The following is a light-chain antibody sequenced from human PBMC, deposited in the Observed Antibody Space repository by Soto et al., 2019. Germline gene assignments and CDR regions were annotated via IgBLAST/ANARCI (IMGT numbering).Light chain of an antibody. CDR3: QVWDSSSDHLYV. J-gene: IGLJ1*01. Sequence: SYELTQPPSVSVAPGQTARITCGGNNIGSKGVHWYQQKPGQAPVLVVYDDSDRPSGIPERFSGSNSGNTATLTISRVEAGDEADYYCQVWDSSSDHLYVFGTGTKATVL. CDR1: NIGSKG. V-gene: IGLV3-21*02. CDR2: DDS.